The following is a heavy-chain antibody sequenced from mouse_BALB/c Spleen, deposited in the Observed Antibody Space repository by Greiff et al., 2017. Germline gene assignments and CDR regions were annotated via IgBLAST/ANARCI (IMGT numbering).Heavy chain of an antibody. D-gene: IGHD1-2*01. CDR1: GFTINDYY. Sequence: EVQLQQSGAELVRSGASVKLSCTASGFTINDYYMHWVKQRPEQGLEWIGWIDPENGDTEYAAEFQGKATMTADTSSNTAYLQLSSLTSEDTAVYYCTAGFITKAPFAYWGQGTLVTVSA. CDR2: IDPENGDT. J-gene: IGHJ3*01. CDR3: TAGFITKAPFAY. V-gene: IGHV14-4*02.